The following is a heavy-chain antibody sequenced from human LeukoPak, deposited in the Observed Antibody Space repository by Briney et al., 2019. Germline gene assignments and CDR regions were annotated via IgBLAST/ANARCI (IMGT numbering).Heavy chain of an antibody. V-gene: IGHV1-18*01. Sequence: GASVKVSCKASGYTFTSYGISWVRQAPGQGLEWMGLISAYNGNTNYAQKLQGRVTMTTDTSTSTAYMELRGLRSDDTAVYYCARVAPWGSSSWYDPLYYYYGMDVWGQGTTVTVSS. CDR1: GYTFTSYG. CDR2: ISAYNGNT. J-gene: IGHJ6*02. D-gene: IGHD6-13*01. CDR3: ARVAPWGSSSWYDPLYYYYGMDV.